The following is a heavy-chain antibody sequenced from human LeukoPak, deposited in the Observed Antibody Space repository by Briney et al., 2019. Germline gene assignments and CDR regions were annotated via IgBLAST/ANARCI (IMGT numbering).Heavy chain of an antibody. CDR3: ARGRRYCSGGSCFNFDY. J-gene: IGHJ4*02. CDR2: ICYSGST. Sequence: PSETLSLTCTVSGGSISSYYWSWIRQPPGKGLEWIGYICYSGSTNYNPSLKSRVTISVDTSKNQFSLKLSSVTAADTAVYYCARGRRYCSGGSCFNFDYWGQGTLVTVSS. D-gene: IGHD2-15*01. CDR1: GGSISSYY. V-gene: IGHV4-59*01.